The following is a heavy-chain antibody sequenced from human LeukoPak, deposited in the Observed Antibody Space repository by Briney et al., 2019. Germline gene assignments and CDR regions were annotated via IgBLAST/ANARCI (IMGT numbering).Heavy chain of an antibody. Sequence: GGSLRLSCAASGYTFRSYAMSWVRQAPGKGLEWVSGISGSGGSTDYADSVKGRFAISRDNSKNTLFLQMNSLRAEDTAVYHCAKDSLRYSYGYSLGYFDNWGRGTLVTVSS. CDR3: AKDSLRYSYGYSLGYFDN. CDR1: GYTFRSYA. J-gene: IGHJ4*02. V-gene: IGHV3-23*01. D-gene: IGHD5-18*01. CDR2: ISGSGGST.